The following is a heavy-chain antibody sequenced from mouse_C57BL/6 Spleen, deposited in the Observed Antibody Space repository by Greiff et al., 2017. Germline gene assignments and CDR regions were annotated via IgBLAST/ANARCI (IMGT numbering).Heavy chain of an antibody. Sequence: QVQLQQPGAELVKPGASVKLSCKASGYTFTSYWMQWVKQRPGQGLEWSGEIDPSDSYTNYNQKFKGKATLTVDTSSSTAYMQLSGLTSEDSAVYYCARSGYGYEGAWFAYWGQGTLVTVSA. J-gene: IGHJ3*01. CDR2: IDPSDSYT. CDR3: ARSGYGYEGAWFAY. V-gene: IGHV1-50*01. CDR1: GYTFTSYW. D-gene: IGHD2-2*01.